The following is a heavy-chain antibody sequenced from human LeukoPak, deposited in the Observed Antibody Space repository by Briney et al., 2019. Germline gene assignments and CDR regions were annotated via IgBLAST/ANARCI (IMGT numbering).Heavy chain of an antibody. CDR2: IYYSGRT. D-gene: IGHD2-15*01. CDR3: AREVQGGNFDY. CDR1: GGSISSYY. V-gene: IGHV4-59*01. J-gene: IGHJ4*02. Sequence: PSETLSLTCTVSGGSISSYYWSWIRQPPGKGLEWIGYIYYSGRTNYSPSLKSRVTISVDTSKNQFSLKLSSVTAADTAVYYCAREVQGGNFDYWGQGTLVTVSS.